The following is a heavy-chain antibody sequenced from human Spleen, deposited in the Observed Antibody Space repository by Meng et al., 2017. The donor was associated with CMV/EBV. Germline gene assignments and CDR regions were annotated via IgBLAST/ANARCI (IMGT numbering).Heavy chain of an antibody. CDR2: VHPSGST. J-gene: IGHJ5*02. CDR1: GGSFSGYY. CDR3: ARGEDRAKVGTS. V-gene: IGHV4-34*01. D-gene: IGHD5-18*01. Sequence: TCSVYGGSFSGYYWSWIRQSPGQGLEWIGEVHPSGSTYYNPSLATRVTMSVDTSKKQISLKLSSVTAADTALYYCARGEDRAKVGTSWGQGALVTVSS.